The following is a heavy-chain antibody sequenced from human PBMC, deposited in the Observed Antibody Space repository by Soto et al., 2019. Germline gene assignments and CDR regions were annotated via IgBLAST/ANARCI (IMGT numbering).Heavy chain of an antibody. CDR2: ISTHNGNT. Sequence: QVQLVQSGAEVKKPGASVKVSCKASGYTFIRYGISWVRQAPGQGLEWMGWISTHNGNTYYAQNFQGXVXXXSXXPTSTAYMELRSLRSDDTAFYYCVRDEISSAGLDPWGQGTLVTVSS. CDR1: GYTFIRYG. CDR3: VRDEISSAGLDP. V-gene: IGHV1-18*01. J-gene: IGHJ5*02.